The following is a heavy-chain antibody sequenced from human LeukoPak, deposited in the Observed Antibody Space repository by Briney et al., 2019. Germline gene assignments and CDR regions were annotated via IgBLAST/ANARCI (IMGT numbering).Heavy chain of an antibody. CDR3: ARGVRDVLTGFPFDY. J-gene: IGHJ4*02. CDR1: GGTFSSYA. D-gene: IGHD3-9*01. CDR2: IIPIFGTA. V-gene: IGHV1-69*13. Sequence: ASVKVSCKASGGTFSSYAISWVRQAPGQGLEWMGGIIPIFGTANYAQKFQGRVTITADESTSTAYMELSSLRSEDTAVYYCARGVRDVLTGFPFDYWGQGTLVTVSS.